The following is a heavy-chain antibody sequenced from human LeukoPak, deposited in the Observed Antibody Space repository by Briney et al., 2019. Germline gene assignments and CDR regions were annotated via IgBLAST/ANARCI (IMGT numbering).Heavy chain of an antibody. CDR2: IYYSGST. D-gene: IGHD3-10*01. CDR3: ASWGDYYGSGHRNAFDI. J-gene: IGHJ3*02. V-gene: IGHV4-59*01. Sequence: SETLSLTCTVSGGSISSYYWSWIRQPPGKGLEWIGYIYYSGSTNYNPSLESRVTISVDTSKNQFSLKLSSVTAADTAVYYCASWGDYYGSGHRNAFDIWGQGTMVTVSS. CDR1: GGSISSYY.